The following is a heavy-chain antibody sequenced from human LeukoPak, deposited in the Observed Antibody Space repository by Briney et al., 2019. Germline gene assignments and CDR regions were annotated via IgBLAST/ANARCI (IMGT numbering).Heavy chain of an antibody. J-gene: IGHJ4*02. CDR2: IYSGGGT. V-gene: IGHV3-53*01. CDR3: AKWRRGGGSLDY. D-gene: IGHD6-19*01. Sequence: PGGSLRLSCAASGFTVSSNYMTWVRQAPGKGLEWVSVIYSGGGTYYAGSVKGRFTISRDNFKNTLYLQMNSLRAEDTAVYYCAKWRRGGGSLDYWGQGTLVTVSS. CDR1: GFTVSSNY.